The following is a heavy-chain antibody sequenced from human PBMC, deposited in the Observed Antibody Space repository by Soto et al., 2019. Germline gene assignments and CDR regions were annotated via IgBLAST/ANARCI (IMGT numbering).Heavy chain of an antibody. CDR3: TRELQHNYGYGSDY. D-gene: IGHD3-10*01. CDR2: ISSRGSTI. CDR1: EFIFSDYY. V-gene: IGHV3-11*01. J-gene: IGHJ4*01. Sequence: PGGSLRLSCAASEFIFSDYYMSWIRQAPGKGLEWVSYISSRGSTIYYADSAKGRFTISRDNAKKSLYLQMNSLRAEDTAVYYCTRELQHNYGYGSDYWGQGTLVTVSS.